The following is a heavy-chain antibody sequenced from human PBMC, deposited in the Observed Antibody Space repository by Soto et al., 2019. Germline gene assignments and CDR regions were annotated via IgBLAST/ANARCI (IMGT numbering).Heavy chain of an antibody. Sequence: ASVKVSCKASGYTFTSYGISWVRQAPGQGLEWMGWISAYNGNTNYAQKLQGRVTMTTDTSTSTAYMELRSLRSDDTAVYYCARDRLLWFGELLGNYYYGMDVWGQGTTVTVS. V-gene: IGHV1-18*01. CDR2: ISAYNGNT. CDR3: ARDRLLWFGELLGNYYYGMDV. CDR1: GYTFTSYG. D-gene: IGHD3-10*01. J-gene: IGHJ6*02.